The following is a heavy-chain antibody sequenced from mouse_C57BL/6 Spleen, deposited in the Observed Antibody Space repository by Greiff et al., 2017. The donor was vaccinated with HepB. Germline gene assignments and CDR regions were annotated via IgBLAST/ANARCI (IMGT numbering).Heavy chain of an antibody. Sequence: EVQVVESGGGLVKPGGSLKLSCAASGFTFSSYAMSWVRQTPEKRLEWVATISDGGSYTYYPDNVKGRFTISRDNAKNNLYLQMSHLKSEDTAMYYCAREGGQGAMDYWGQGTSVTVSS. CDR1: GFTFSSYA. CDR3: AREGGQGAMDY. V-gene: IGHV5-4*01. J-gene: IGHJ4*01. D-gene: IGHD1-1*02. CDR2: ISDGGSYT.